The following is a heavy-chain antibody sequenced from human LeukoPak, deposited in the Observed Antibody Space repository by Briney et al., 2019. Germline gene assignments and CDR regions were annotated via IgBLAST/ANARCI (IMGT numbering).Heavy chain of an antibody. V-gene: IGHV3-30*04. CDR1: GLTFEDYA. CDR2: ISFDGGNI. Sequence: PGGSLRLSCTPSGLTFEDYAMHWVRQAPGKGLEWVALISFDGGNIYYADSVKGRFTISRDNSNNMLYLQMDSLRGDDTAVYYCARDPPFRTGWSQNFFDFWGQGTLVTVSS. J-gene: IGHJ4*02. D-gene: IGHD6-19*01. CDR3: ARDPPFRTGWSQNFFDF.